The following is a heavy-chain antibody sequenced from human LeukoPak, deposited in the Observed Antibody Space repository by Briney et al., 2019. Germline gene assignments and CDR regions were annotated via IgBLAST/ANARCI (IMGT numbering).Heavy chain of an antibody. CDR1: GYTFTSYG. CDR3: ARVPLRYCTNGVCSDTPWTPDY. D-gene: IGHD2-8*01. V-gene: IGHV1-18*01. Sequence: ASVKVSCNVSGYTFTSYGISWVRRAPGQGLEWMGWIRAYNGNTNYAQKLQGRVTMTTDTSTSTAHMELRSLRSDDTALYYCARVPLRYCTNGVCSDTPWTPDYWGQGTLVTVSS. CDR2: IRAYNGNT. J-gene: IGHJ4*02.